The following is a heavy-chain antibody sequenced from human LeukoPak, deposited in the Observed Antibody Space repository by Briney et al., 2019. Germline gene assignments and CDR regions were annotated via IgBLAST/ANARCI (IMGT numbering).Heavy chain of an antibody. CDR2: ISGSGGST. J-gene: IGHJ4*02. CDR3: AKDADSSGWCDY. D-gene: IGHD6-19*01. Sequence: GGSLRLSCAASGFTFSSYDMSWVRQAPGKGLEWVSSISGSGGSTYYADSVKGRFTISRDNSKNTLYLQVNSLRAEDTAVYYCAKDADSSGWCDYWGQGTLVTVSS. CDR1: GFTFSSYD. V-gene: IGHV3-23*01.